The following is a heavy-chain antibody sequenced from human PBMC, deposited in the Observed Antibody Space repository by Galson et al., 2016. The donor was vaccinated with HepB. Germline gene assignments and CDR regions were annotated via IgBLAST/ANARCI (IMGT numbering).Heavy chain of an antibody. CDR1: SGSISSYY. V-gene: IGHV4-59*08. CDR2: IYYSGST. D-gene: IGHD6-6*01. Sequence: SETLSLTCTVSSGSISSYYWNWIRQPPGKGLEWIGYIYYSGSTNDNPSLKSRVTISVDTSKNQISLKLSSVTAADTAVYYCARHQAARPYYFDNWGQGTLVTVSS. CDR3: ARHQAARPYYFDN. J-gene: IGHJ4*02.